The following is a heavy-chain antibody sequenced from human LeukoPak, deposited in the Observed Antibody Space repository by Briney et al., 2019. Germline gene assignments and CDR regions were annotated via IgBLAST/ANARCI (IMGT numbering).Heavy chain of an antibody. CDR1: GGSFSGYY. CDR2: INHSGST. V-gene: IGHV4-34*01. CDR3: ARGLRTRHYYDSSGFNSLGY. Sequence: PSETLSLTCAVYGGSFSGYYWSWIRQPPGKGLEWIGEINHSGSTNYNPSLKSRVTISVDTSKNQFSLKLSSVTAADTAVYYCARGLRTRHYYDSSGFNSLGYWGQGTLVTVSS. J-gene: IGHJ4*02. D-gene: IGHD3-22*01.